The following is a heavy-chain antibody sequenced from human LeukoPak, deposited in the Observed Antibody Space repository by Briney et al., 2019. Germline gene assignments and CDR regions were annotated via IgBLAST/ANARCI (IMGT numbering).Heavy chain of an antibody. CDR1: GFTFSSYG. J-gene: IGHJ6*03. CDR3: AKAADQYYYSYFYYMDV. V-gene: IGHV3-30*18. Sequence: PGGSLRFSCAASGFTFSSYGMHWVRQAPGKGLEWVAVISYDGSSKDYADSVKGRFTISRDNSKNTLYLQMNSLTVEDTAVYYCAKAADQYYYSYFYYMDVWGKGTTVTVSS. CDR2: ISYDGSSK. D-gene: IGHD2/OR15-2a*01.